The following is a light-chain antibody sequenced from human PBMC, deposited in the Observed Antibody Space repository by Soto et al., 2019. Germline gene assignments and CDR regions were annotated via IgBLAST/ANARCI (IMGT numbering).Light chain of an antibody. Sequence: EIVLTQSPATLSLSPGERATLSCRASQSVSNYLAWYQQKPGQTPRLLIYDASNRATGIPVRFSGSGSGTDFTLTISSLEPEDFAVYYCQQRSNWPPDYTFGQGTKLEIK. CDR1: QSVSNY. V-gene: IGKV3-11*01. CDR2: DAS. CDR3: QQRSNWPPDYT. J-gene: IGKJ2*01.